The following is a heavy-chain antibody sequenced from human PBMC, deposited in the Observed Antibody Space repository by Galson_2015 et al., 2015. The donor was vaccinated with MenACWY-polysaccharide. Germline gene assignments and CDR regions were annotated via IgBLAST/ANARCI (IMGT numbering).Heavy chain of an antibody. CDR3: ASNSGLR. V-gene: IGHV4-59*01. J-gene: IGHJ4*02. CDR2: IYYSGST. CDR1: GGSISSSY. D-gene: IGHD2/OR15-2a*01. Sequence: SEPLSLTCTVSGGSISSSYWSWIRQPPGKGLEWIGYIYYSGSTNYNPSLKSRVTISVDTSKNQFSLKLSSVTAADTAVYYCASNSGLRWGQGTLVTVSS.